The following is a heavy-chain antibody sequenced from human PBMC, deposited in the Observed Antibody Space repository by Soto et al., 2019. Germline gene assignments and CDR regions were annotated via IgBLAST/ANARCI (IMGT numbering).Heavy chain of an antibody. CDR2: VIPIFGTA. CDR3: ARGQSGCSGGSCYSVYGRDV. V-gene: IGHV1-69*06. CDR1: GGTFSSYA. Sequence: QVQLVQSGAEVKKPGSSVKVSCKSSGGTFSSYAISWVRQAPGQGLEWRGGVIPIFGTANYAQKSQGRVTITEDKSTRKAYMELGSMRSEDTAVYYCARGQSGCSGGSCYSVYGRDVWGQGTTVTVSS. J-gene: IGHJ6*02. D-gene: IGHD2-15*01.